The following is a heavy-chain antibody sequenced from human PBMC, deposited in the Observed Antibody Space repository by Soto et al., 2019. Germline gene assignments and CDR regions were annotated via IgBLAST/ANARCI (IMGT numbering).Heavy chain of an antibody. V-gene: IGHV4-59*02. CDR2: VSHSGRT. CDR3: ARDGLLGAYGYGLLDC. J-gene: IGHJ4*02. D-gene: IGHD3-16*01. CDR1: GISVSTYS. Sequence: SETLSLTCTVSGISVSTYSWNWIRQSPGKGLEWIGYVSHSGRTSYNPSLKSRVTMSLDTSKNQFSLRLESVTAADPDVYYCARDGLLGAYGYGLLDCWGRGSRVTVSA.